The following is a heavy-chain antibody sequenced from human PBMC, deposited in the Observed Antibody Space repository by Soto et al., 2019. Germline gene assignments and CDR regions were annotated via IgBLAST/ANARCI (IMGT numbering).Heavy chain of an antibody. V-gene: IGHV1-2*02. Sequence: ASVKVSCKASGYTFKDYFLHWVRQAPGQGLEWMGWINSNTVGTNYAQKFQGRVTMTRDTPISTAYMELSRLTSDDTAVYHCARESVVTGTHHFDYWGQGTLVTVSS. CDR1: GYTFKDYF. D-gene: IGHD1-7*01. J-gene: IGHJ4*02. CDR2: INSNTVGT. CDR3: ARESVVTGTHHFDY.